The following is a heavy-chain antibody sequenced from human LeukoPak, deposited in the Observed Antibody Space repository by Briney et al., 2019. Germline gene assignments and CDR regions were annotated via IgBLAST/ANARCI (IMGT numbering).Heavy chain of an antibody. D-gene: IGHD2-15*01. CDR2: ISAYNGNT. Sequence: ASVKVSCKASGYTFTSYGTSWVRQAPGQGLEWMGWISAYNGNTNYAQKFEGRVTMTTDTSTSTVYMELRSLRSDDTAVYYCARPCSGGSCYQSWGQGTLVTVSS. CDR3: ARPCSGGSCYQS. CDR1: GYTFTSYG. V-gene: IGHV1-18*01. J-gene: IGHJ4*02.